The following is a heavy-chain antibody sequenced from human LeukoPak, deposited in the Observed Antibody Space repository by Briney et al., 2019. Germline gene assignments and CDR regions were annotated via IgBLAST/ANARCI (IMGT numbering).Heavy chain of an antibody. J-gene: IGHJ4*02. CDR2: IGTAGDT. D-gene: IGHD6-19*01. CDR1: GFTFGSYD. CDR3: ARETSGWYYFDY. Sequence: PGGSLRLSCAASGFTFGSYDMHWVRQATGKGLEWVSAIGTAGDTYYPGSVKGRFTISRENAKNSLYLQMNSLRAGDTAVYYCARETSGWYYFDYWGQGTLVTVSS. V-gene: IGHV3-13*01.